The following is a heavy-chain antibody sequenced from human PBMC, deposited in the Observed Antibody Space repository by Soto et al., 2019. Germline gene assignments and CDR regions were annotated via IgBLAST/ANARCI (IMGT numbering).Heavy chain of an antibody. V-gene: IGHV4-59*01. J-gene: IGHJ6*03. CDR3: ARGEYYYFMDV. CDR2: IYYSGST. CDR1: GNSINSYY. Sequence: SQKLPLSCSVSGNSINSYYWSWIRQPPGKGLEWIGYIYYSGSTNYNPSLKSRVTISVDTSKNQFSLKLSSVTAADTAVYYCARGEYYYFMDVWGKGTTVT.